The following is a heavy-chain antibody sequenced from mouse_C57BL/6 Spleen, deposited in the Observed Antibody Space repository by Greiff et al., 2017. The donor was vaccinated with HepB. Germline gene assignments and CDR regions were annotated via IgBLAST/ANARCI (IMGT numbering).Heavy chain of an antibody. V-gene: IGHV1-64*01. D-gene: IGHD2-2*01. J-gene: IGHJ2*01. CDR1: GYTFTSYW. CDR3: AKSAWFYFGY. Sequence: QVQLQQSGAELVKPGASVKMSCKASGYTFTSYWMHWVKQRPGQGLEWIGMIHPNSGSTNYNEKFKSKATLTVDKSSSTAYMRLRGLTSEDSAVYCCAKSAWFYFGYWGQGTTLTVSS. CDR2: IHPNSGST.